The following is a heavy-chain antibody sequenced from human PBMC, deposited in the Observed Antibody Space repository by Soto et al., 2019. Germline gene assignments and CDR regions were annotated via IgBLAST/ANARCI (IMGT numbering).Heavy chain of an antibody. CDR2: IYPGDSET. V-gene: IGHV5-51*01. J-gene: IGHJ5*02. CDR3: ARGGYSSSWYWFDP. D-gene: IGHD6-13*01. Sequence: GESLKISCKGSGYSFTSYHIVWVRQMPGKGLEWMGIIYPGDSETRYSPSLQGQVTMSADKSTSTAYLQWSSLKASDTAMYYCARGGYSSSWYWFDPWGQGTXVTVSS. CDR1: GYSFTSYH.